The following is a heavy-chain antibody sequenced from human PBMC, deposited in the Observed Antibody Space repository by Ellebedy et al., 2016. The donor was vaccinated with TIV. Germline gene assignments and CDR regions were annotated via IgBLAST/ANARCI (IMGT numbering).Heavy chain of an antibody. D-gene: IGHD3-22*01. J-gene: IGHJ4*02. Sequence: GESLKISXVASGFSFNNYAMGCVRQAPGKGLEWVSAISGSGAITYYADSMKGRFTISRDNSKDTVYLEMNRLTVDDTAIYYCAREGFTTEGTASSPMSDGFDCWGQGTLVIVSS. CDR2: ISGSGAIT. CDR3: AREGFTTEGTASSPMSDGFDC. CDR1: GFSFNNYA. V-gene: IGHV3-23*01.